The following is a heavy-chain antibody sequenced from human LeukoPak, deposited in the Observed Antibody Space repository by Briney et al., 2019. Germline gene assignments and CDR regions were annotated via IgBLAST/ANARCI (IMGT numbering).Heavy chain of an antibody. CDR2: ISSSSSYI. J-gene: IGHJ4*02. CDR3: ARGTRYFDWLLPIDY. Sequence: PGGSLRLSCAASGFTFSSYSMNWVRQAPGKGLEWVSSISSSSSYIYYADSVKGRFTISRDNAKNSLYLQMNSLRAEDTAVYYCARGTRYFDWLLPIDYWGQGTLVTVSS. V-gene: IGHV3-21*01. D-gene: IGHD3-9*01. CDR1: GFTFSSYS.